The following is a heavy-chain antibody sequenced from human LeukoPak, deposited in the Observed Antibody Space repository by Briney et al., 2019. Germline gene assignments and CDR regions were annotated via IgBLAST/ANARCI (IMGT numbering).Heavy chain of an antibody. CDR3: ARDKVGGLRGSQESWPYYMDV. CDR1: GFTVSSNY. V-gene: IGHV3-53*01. J-gene: IGHJ6*03. Sequence: PGGSLRLSCAASGFTVSSNYMSWVRQAPGEGLEWVSVIYSGGSTYYADSVKGRFTISRDNSKNTLYLQMNSLRAEDTAVYYCARDKVGGLRGSQESWPYYMDVWGKGTTVTVSS. CDR2: IYSGGST. D-gene: IGHD5-12*01.